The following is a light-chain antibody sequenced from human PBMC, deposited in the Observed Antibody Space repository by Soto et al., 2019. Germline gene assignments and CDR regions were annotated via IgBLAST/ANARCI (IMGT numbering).Light chain of an antibody. V-gene: IGKV1-5*03. CDR2: KES. CDR1: QSISSW. Sequence: DIQMTHSPSTLSASVGDRVTITCRARQSISSWLAWYQQKPGKAPKILIYKESSLESGVPSRFSGSGSGTEFTLTISSLQPDDFAAYYCQQYDNYPYTFGQGSKLEIK. J-gene: IGKJ2*01. CDR3: QQYDNYPYT.